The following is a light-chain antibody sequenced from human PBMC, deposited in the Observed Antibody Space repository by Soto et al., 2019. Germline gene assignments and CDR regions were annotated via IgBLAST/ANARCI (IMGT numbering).Light chain of an antibody. CDR3: QQYGRSPWT. J-gene: IGKJ1*01. CDR1: QSVSSSY. V-gene: IGKV3-20*01. Sequence: EIVMTQSPGTLSLSPGKRSTLSCSSSQSVSSSYLAWYQQKPSQAPRVLIDGASSRATGVSDRFSGSGSGTDFTLTISRLEPEDFAVYYCQQYGRSPWTFGQGTKVDIK. CDR2: GAS.